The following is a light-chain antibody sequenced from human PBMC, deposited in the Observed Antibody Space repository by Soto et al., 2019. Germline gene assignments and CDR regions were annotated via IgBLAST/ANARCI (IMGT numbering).Light chain of an antibody. CDR2: DAS. J-gene: IGKJ2*01. CDR3: QQSYTTVYT. Sequence: DSQMTQSPSSLSAAVGDRVTIACGASQTIGANLNWYRQKLGKAPTLLIYDASTLQSGVPSRFSGLGPGTDFALTITSLQPDDSATYYCQQSYTTVYTFGQGTKVDIK. V-gene: IGKV1-39*01. CDR1: QTIGAN.